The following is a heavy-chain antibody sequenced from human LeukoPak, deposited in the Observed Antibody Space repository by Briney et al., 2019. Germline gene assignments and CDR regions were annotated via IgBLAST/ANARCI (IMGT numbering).Heavy chain of an antibody. CDR3: ARGPCGGDCYRYYYDSSGYYSTLYSDY. J-gene: IGHJ4*02. V-gene: IGHV4-34*01. CDR2: INHSGST. Sequence: SETLSLTCAVYGGSFSGYYWSWIRQPPGKGLEWIGEINHSGSTNYNPSLKSRVAISVDTSKNQFSLKLSSVTAADTAVYYCARGPCGGDCYRYYYDSSGYYSTLYSDYWGQGTLVTVSS. D-gene: IGHD3-22*01. CDR1: GGSFSGYY.